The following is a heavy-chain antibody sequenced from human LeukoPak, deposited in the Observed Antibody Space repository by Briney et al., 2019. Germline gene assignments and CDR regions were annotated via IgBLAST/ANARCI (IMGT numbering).Heavy chain of an antibody. Sequence: SETLSLTCTVSGVSISSYYWSWIRQPAGKGLEWIGRIYTRGTTNYNPSLKSRVTMSVDTSKNQFSLKLSSVTAADTAVYYCARDDAGTTTVWFDPWGQGTLVTVSS. CDR1: GVSISSYY. CDR3: ARDDAGTTTVWFDP. D-gene: IGHD1-1*01. V-gene: IGHV4-4*07. J-gene: IGHJ5*02. CDR2: IYTRGTT.